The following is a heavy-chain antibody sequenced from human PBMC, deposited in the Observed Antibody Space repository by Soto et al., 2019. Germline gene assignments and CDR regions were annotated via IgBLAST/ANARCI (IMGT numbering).Heavy chain of an antibody. CDR2: ISYDGSNK. J-gene: IGHJ4*02. D-gene: IGHD1-7*01. V-gene: IGHV3-30-3*01. CDR3: ARFSITGTTSALFDY. CDR1: GFTFSSYA. Sequence: GGSLRLSCAASGFTFSSYAMHWVRQAPGKGLEWVAVISYDGSNKYYAGSVKGRFTISRDNSKNTLYLQMNSLRAEDTAVYYCARFSITGTTSALFDYWGQGTLVTVSS.